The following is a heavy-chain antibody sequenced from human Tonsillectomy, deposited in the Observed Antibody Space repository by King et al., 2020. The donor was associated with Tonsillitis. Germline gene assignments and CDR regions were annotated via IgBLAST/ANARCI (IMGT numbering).Heavy chain of an antibody. J-gene: IGHJ6*02. CDR2: ISSSSSYI. D-gene: IGHD4-17*01. V-gene: IGHV3-21*01. CDR3: ARDMGSWHGDYLLMERPYYYYGMDV. CDR1: GFTFSSYS. Sequence: VQLVESGGGLVKPGGSLRLSCAASGFTFSSYSMNWVRQAPGKGLEWVSSISSSSSYIYYADSVKGRFTISRDNAKNSLYLQMNSLRAEDTAVYYCARDMGSWHGDYLLMERPYYYYGMDVWGQGTTVTVSS.